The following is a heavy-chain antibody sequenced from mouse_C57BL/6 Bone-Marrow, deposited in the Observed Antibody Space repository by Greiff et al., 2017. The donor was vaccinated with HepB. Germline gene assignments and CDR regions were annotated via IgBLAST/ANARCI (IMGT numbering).Heavy chain of an antibody. CDR1: GYAFSSSW. CDR2: IYPGDGDT. J-gene: IGHJ1*03. Sequence: QVQLQQSGPELVKPGASVKISCKASGYAFSSSWMNWVKQRPGKGLEWIGRIYPGDGDTNYNGKFNGKATLTADKSSSTAYMQLSSLTSEDSAVYFCARPLLLRAHWYFDVWGTGTTVTVSS. CDR3: ARPLLLRAHWYFDV. D-gene: IGHD1-1*01. V-gene: IGHV1-82*01.